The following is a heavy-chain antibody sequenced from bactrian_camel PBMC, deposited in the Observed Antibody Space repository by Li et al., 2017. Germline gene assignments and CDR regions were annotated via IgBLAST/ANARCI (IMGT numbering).Heavy chain of an antibody. D-gene: IGHD6*01. J-gene: IGHJ4*01. CDR1: KYTYDRTC. CDR2: IDLADGTT. Sequence: HVQLVESGGASVQAGGSLTLSCAASKYTYDRTCMGWFSQAPGKERERVAIIDLADGTTWYGDSVTGRFTIAQDAAEKTTYLQMITLKPEDTAPYYCAAEWGKSSVRDGGRCFEAYIDWGQGTQVTVS. CDR3: AAEWGKSSVRDGGRCFEAYID. V-gene: IGHV3-3*01.